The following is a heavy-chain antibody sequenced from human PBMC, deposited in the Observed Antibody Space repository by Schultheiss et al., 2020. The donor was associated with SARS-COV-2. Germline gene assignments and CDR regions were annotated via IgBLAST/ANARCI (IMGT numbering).Heavy chain of an antibody. D-gene: IGHD6-19*01. J-gene: IGHJ6*02. Sequence: GESLKISCAASGFTFSSYAMHWVRQAPGKGLEWVAVISYDGSNKYYADSVKGRFTISRDNAKNSLYLQMNSLRADDTAVYYCAKVGSSGWGGYYYYGMDVWGQGTTVTVSS. CDR3: AKVGSSGWGGYYYYGMDV. CDR2: ISYDGSNK. CDR1: GFTFSSYA. V-gene: IGHV3-30*04.